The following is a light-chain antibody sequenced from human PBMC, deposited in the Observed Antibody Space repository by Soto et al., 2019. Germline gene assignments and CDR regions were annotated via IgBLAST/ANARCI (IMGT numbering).Light chain of an antibody. CDR2: GAS. Sequence: QSLGSLSLSEREWATLSCGASQSVSNNYLAWYQQKPGQAPRLLIYGASNRATGIPARFSGSGSGTDFTLTISSLEPEDFAVYYCQERSNWPLTFGGGTKVDI. CDR1: QSVSNNY. J-gene: IGKJ4*01. V-gene: IGKV3-11*01. CDR3: QERSNWPLT.